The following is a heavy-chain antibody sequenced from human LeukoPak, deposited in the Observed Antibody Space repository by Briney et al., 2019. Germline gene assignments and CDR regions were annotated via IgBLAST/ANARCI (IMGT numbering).Heavy chain of an antibody. V-gene: IGHV4-39*01. CDR2: IYYSGST. D-gene: IGHD6-13*01. J-gene: IGHJ4*02. Sequence: PSETLSLTCTVSGGSISSSTDFWGWIRQPPGKGLEWIGSIYYSGSTYYNPSLKSRVTISVDTSKNQFSLKLSSVAAADTAVYFCAGHGRIGGSWPNVYFDYWGQGTLVTVSS. CDR3: AGHGRIGGSWPNVYFDY. CDR1: GGSISSSTDF.